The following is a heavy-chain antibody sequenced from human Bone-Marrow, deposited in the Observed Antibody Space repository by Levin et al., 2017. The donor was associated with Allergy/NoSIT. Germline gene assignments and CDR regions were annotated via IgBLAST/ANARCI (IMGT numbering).Heavy chain of an antibody. D-gene: IGHD3-16*01. V-gene: IGHV4-31*03. CDR3: ARVGDRFDAFDI. Sequence: SETLSLTCTVSGASISSGGHYWTWIRQHPGKGLEWIGYIYYSGTTSLNPSLKSRVSVSVDTSKNQISLKLSSVTAADTAVYYCARVGDRFDAFDIWGQGTPVSVSS. CDR1: GASISSGGHY. CDR2: IYYSGTT. J-gene: IGHJ3*02.